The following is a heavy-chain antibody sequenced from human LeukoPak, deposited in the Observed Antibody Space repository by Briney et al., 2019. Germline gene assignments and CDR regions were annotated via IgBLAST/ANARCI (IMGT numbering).Heavy chain of an antibody. CDR3: ARATMTDAFDI. V-gene: IGHV3-21*01. Sequence: GGSLRLSCVASGFTFSDYAMNWVRQAPGKGLEWVSSISSSSSYIYYADSVKGRFTISRDNAKNSLYLQMNSLRAEDTAVYYCARATMTDAFDIWGQGTMVTVSS. D-gene: IGHD3-22*01. J-gene: IGHJ3*02. CDR1: GFTFSDYA. CDR2: ISSSSSYI.